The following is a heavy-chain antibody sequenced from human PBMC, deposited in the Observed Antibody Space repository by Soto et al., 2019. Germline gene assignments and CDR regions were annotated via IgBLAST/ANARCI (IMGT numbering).Heavy chain of an antibody. CDR2: FNPGGTTT. V-gene: IGHV3-23*01. CDR1: GFTFSNYA. D-gene: IGHD6-19*01. Sequence: EVQLLESGGGLVQPAGSLRLSCAASGFTFSNYAMSWVRQAPGKGLEWVSSFNPGGTTTYYTDSVKGRFTISRDNSKDTLHLQMNSLRDEDTAVYFCAQNSSTTGWNFFDNWGQGTLVTVSS. CDR3: AQNSSTTGWNFFDN. J-gene: IGHJ4*02.